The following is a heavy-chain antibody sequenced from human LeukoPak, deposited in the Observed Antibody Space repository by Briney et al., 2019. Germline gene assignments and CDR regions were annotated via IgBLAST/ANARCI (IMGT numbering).Heavy chain of an antibody. V-gene: IGHV3-30*02. CDR3: AREGSGLVIHAFDI. CDR1: GFNFRSSG. J-gene: IGHJ3*02. CDR2: IQYDLSQK. Sequence: GGSLRLSCAASGFNFRSSGMHWVRQAPGKGLEWVTFIQYDLSQKYYADSVKGRFFISRDNLKNTVYLQMSSLRIEDTAVYFCAREGSGLVIHAFDIWGLGTMVTVSS. D-gene: IGHD3/OR15-3a*01.